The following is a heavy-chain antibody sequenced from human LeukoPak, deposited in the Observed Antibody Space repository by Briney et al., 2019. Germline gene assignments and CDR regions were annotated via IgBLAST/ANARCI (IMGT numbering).Heavy chain of an antibody. D-gene: IGHD6-25*01. CDR2: IYYSGST. Sequence: SETLSLTCTVSGGSISSSSYYWGWIRQPPGKGLECIGSIYYSGSTYYSPSLKSRVTISVHTSKNQFSLKLSSVPAADTAVYYCARRASGYWYFDLWGRGTLVTVSS. CDR1: GGSISSSSYY. V-gene: IGHV4-39*01. J-gene: IGHJ2*01. CDR3: ARRASGYWYFDL.